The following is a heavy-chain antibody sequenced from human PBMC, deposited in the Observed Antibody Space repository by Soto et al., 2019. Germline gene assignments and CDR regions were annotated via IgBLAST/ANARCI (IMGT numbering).Heavy chain of an antibody. V-gene: IGHV1-3*01. CDR3: AKGSTYCSGGSCYSSLYFDY. Sequence: GASVKVSCKASGYTFTSYTMHWVRQAPGQRLEWMGWINAGNGNTKYSQKFQGRVTITRDTSASTAYMELSSLRSEDTAIYYCAKGSTYCSGGSCYSSLYFDYWGQGTLVTVSS. J-gene: IGHJ4*02. CDR1: GYTFTSYT. D-gene: IGHD2-15*01. CDR2: INAGNGNT.